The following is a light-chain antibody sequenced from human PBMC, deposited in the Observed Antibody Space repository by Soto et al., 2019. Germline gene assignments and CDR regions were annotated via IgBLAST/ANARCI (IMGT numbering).Light chain of an antibody. J-gene: IGKJ1*01. V-gene: IGKV3-20*01. Sequence: EIVLTQSPATLSLSPGERATLSCRASQSVGRDFVAWYQQKPGQAPRFLIYDASSRATGIPDRFSGSGSGTDFPLTISRLEPEDFAVYYCHQYASSPRTFGQGTKVEI. CDR3: HQYASSPRT. CDR1: QSVGRDF. CDR2: DAS.